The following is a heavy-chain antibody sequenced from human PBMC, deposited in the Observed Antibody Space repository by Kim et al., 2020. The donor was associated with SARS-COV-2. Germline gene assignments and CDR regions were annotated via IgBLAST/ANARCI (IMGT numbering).Heavy chain of an antibody. CDR1: GYIFTNFA. CDR3: ARDLFHTGFDY. CDR2: INAGTGNT. Sequence: ASVKVSCKASGYIFTNFAIQWVRQAPGQRLEWMGWINAGTGNTKFSQQFQGRVTFTRDTSANTASMELSSLGSEDTAVYYCARDLFHTGFDYWCQGTLVAVSS. V-gene: IGHV1-3*01. J-gene: IGHJ4*02. D-gene: IGHD2-8*02.